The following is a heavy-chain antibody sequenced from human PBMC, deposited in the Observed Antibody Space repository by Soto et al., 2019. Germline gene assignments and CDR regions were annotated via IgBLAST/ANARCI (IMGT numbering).Heavy chain of an antibody. D-gene: IGHD3-22*01. CDR2: IIPIFGTA. Sequence: QVQLVQSGAEVKKPGSSVKVSCKASGGTFSSYAISWVRQAPGQGLEWMGGIIPIFGTANYAQKFQGRVTITADESTSTAYMELSSLTSEDTAVYYCARAPVAYYYDSCGQYYFDYWGQGTLVTVSS. CDR3: ARAPVAYYYDSCGQYYFDY. CDR1: GGTFSSYA. J-gene: IGHJ4*02. V-gene: IGHV1-69*01.